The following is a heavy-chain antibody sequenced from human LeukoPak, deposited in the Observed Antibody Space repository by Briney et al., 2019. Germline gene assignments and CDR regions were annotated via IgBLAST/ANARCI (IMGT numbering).Heavy chain of an antibody. J-gene: IGHJ4*02. CDR2: INPSGGST. CDR1: GYTFTSYY. D-gene: IGHD3-3*01. Sequence: ASVKVSCKASGYTFTSYYMHWVRQAPGQGLEWMGIINPSGGSTSYAQKFQGRVTMTTDTSTSTAYMELRSLRSDDTAVYYCARDSTGLRYYDQDWGQGTLVTVSS. V-gene: IGHV1-46*01. CDR3: ARDSTGLRYYDQD.